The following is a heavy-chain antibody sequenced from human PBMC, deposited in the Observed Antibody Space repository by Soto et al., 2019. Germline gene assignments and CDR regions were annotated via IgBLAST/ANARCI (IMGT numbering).Heavy chain of an antibody. CDR2: INHSGST. Sequence: PSETLSLTCAVYGGSFSGYYWSWIRQPPGKGLEWIGEINHSGSTNYNPSLKSRVTISVDTSKNQFSLKLSSVTAADTAVYYCAIAYDFWSGYLDYWGQGTLVTVSS. CDR3: AIAYDFWSGYLDY. D-gene: IGHD3-3*01. CDR1: GGSFSGYY. J-gene: IGHJ4*02. V-gene: IGHV4-34*01.